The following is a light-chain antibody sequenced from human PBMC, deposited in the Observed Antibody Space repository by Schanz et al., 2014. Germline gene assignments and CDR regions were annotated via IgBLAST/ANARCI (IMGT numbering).Light chain of an antibody. CDR1: SSDVGAYNS. J-gene: IGLJ3*02. V-gene: IGLV2-14*01. Sequence: QSALTQPASVSGSPGQSITISCTGTSSDVGAYNSVSWYQQHPGKAPKLMIYDVSNRPSGVSNRFSGSKSGNTASLTISGLQAEDEADYFCAMHTTYNTLKGVFGGGTKLTVL. CDR3: AMHTTYNTLKGV. CDR2: DVS.